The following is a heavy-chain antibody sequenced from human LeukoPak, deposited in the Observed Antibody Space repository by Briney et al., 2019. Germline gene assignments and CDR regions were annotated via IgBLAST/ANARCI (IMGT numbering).Heavy chain of an antibody. D-gene: IGHD3-10*01. V-gene: IGHV1-18*01. CDR3: ARGGRFGVFDY. J-gene: IGHJ4*02. Sequence: ASVKVSCKASGYTFTRYGITWVRQAPGQGLEWMGWIGAYSANTNYAQKFQGRVTMTRDTSISTAYMELSRLRSDDTAVYYCARGGRFGVFDYWGQGTLVTVSS. CDR2: IGAYSANT. CDR1: GYTFTRYG.